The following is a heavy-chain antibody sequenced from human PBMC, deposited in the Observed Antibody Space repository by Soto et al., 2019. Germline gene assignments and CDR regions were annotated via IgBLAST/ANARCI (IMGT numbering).Heavy chain of an antibody. D-gene: IGHD3-22*01. V-gene: IGHV3-53*01. CDR2: IYSVGST. J-gene: IGHJ4*02. CDR3: ARGYYYDSSGSDFDY. CDR1: GFTVSSNY. Sequence: PGGSLRLSRAASGFTVSSNYMSWVRQAPGKGLEWVSVIYSVGSTYYADSVKGRFTISRDNSKNTLYLQMNSLRAEDTAVYYCARGYYYDSSGSDFDYWGQGTLVTVSS.